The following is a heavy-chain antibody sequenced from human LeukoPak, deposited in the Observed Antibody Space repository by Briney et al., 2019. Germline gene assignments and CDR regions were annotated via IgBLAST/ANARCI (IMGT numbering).Heavy chain of an antibody. CDR1: GGSISSYY. V-gene: IGHV4-59*12. D-gene: IGHD2-2*03. Sequence: SETLSLTCTVSGGSISSYYWSWIRQPPGKGLEWIGYIHYSGSTNYNPSLKSRITMSLDTSKNQFSLKLRSVTAADTAVYYCASGYSSTNWFDPWGQGTLVTVSS. J-gene: IGHJ5*02. CDR3: ASGYSSTNWFDP. CDR2: IHYSGST.